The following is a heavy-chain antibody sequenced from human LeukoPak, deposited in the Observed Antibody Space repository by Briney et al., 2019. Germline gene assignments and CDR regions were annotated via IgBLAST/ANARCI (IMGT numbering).Heavy chain of an antibody. J-gene: IGHJ4*02. CDR3: ARDLAGATTGAIPLFDY. V-gene: IGHV1-18*01. Sequence: ASAKVSCKAFGYTFTSFGITWMRQAPGQGLEWMGWISAYNGNTNYAQKLQGRVTVTTDTSTSTAYMELRSLRSDDTAVYYCARDLAGATTGAIPLFDYWGQGTLVTVSS. CDR2: ISAYNGNT. CDR1: GYTFTSFG. D-gene: IGHD1-1*01.